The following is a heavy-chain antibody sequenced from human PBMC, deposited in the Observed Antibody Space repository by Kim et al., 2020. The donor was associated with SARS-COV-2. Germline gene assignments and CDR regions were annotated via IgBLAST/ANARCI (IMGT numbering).Heavy chain of an antibody. J-gene: IGHJ4*02. V-gene: IGHV5-10-1*01. Sequence: YSPSFHGHVTISADKSISTAYLQWSSLKASDTAMYYCARQGSGWYESFDYWGQGTLVTVSS. CDR3: ARQGSGWYESFDY. D-gene: IGHD6-19*01.